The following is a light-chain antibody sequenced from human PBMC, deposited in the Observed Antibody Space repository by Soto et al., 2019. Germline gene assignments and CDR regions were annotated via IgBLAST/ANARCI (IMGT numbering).Light chain of an antibody. CDR2: DVT. J-gene: IGLJ1*01. CDR3: SSYGSSSTPDV. CDR1: SSDVGGYNC. Sequence: QSVLTQPASVSGSPGQSITISCTGTSSDVGGYNCVSWYQQHPGKAPKLMIYDVTNRPSGVSNRFSGSKYGNTASLTISGLQAEDEADYYCSSYGSSSTPDVFGSGTKVTVL. V-gene: IGLV2-14*01.